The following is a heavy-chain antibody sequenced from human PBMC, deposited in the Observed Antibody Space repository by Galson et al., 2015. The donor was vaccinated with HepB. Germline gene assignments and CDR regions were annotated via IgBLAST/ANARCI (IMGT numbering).Heavy chain of an antibody. CDR2: ISGSGGIT. J-gene: IGHJ4*02. CDR3: APQGILVVPAAMVRY. V-gene: IGHV3-23*01. Sequence: SLRLSCAASGFSFSSQTMSWVRQAPGKGLEWVSGISGSGGITYYADSVKGRFTISRDNFKNTLYLQMNSLRAEDTAVYYCAPQGILVVPAAMVRYWGQGTLVTVSS. D-gene: IGHD2-2*01. CDR1: GFSFSSQT.